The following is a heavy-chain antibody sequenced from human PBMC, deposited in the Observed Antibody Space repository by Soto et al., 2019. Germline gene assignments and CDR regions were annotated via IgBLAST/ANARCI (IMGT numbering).Heavy chain of an antibody. J-gene: IGHJ3*02. CDR3: AREWYDFWSGYFPGDAFDI. D-gene: IGHD3-3*01. V-gene: IGHV3-30*04. CDR1: GFTFSSYA. Sequence: GGSLRLSCAASGFTFSSYAMHWVRQAPGKGLEWVAVISYDGSNKYYADSVKGRFTISRDNSKNTLYLQMNSLRAEDTAVYYCAREWYDFWSGYFPGDAFDIWGQGTMVTVSS. CDR2: ISYDGSNK.